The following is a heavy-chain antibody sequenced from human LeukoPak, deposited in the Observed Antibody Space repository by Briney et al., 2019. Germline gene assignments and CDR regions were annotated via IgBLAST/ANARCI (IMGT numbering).Heavy chain of an antibody. CDR1: GYSFTSYW. J-gene: IGHJ4*02. Sequence: GESLKISCKGSGYSFTSYWIGWVRQMPGKGLEWMGIIYPDDSDTRYSPSFQGQVTISADKSISTAYLQWSSLKASDTAMYYCARRSRDSSDWDEGFDYWGQGTLVTVSS. V-gene: IGHV5-51*01. D-gene: IGHD6-19*01. CDR2: IYPDDSDT. CDR3: ARRSRDSSDWDEGFDY.